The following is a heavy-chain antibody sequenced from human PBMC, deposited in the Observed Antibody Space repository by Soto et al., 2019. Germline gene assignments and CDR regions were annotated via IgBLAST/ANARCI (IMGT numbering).Heavy chain of an antibody. Sequence: SETLSLTGAVSGYSISSSNWWGWIRQPPGKGLEWIGYIYYSGTTYYNPSLKSRVTISVDTSKNQFSLKLTSVTAVDTAVYYCARREIKGHIDYWGQGTLVNVS. D-gene: IGHD1-26*01. CDR3: ARREIKGHIDY. V-gene: IGHV4-28*01. CDR1: GYSISSSNW. J-gene: IGHJ4*02. CDR2: IYYSGTT.